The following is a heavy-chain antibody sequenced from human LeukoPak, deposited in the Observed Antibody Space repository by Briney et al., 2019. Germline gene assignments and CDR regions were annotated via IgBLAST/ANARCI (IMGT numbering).Heavy chain of an antibody. J-gene: IGHJ3*02. Sequence: SETLSLTCTVSGGSVSSGSYYWSWIRQPPGKGLEWIGYIYYSGGTNYNPSLKSRVTISVDTSKNQFSLKLSSVTAADTAVYYCARGAHNGSYRGLDAFDIWGQGTMVTVSS. CDR2: IYYSGGT. V-gene: IGHV4-61*01. D-gene: IGHD1-26*01. CDR1: GGSVSSGSYY. CDR3: ARGAHNGSYRGLDAFDI.